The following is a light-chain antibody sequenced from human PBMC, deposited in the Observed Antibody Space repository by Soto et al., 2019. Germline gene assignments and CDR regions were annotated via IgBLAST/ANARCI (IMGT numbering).Light chain of an antibody. CDR2: EAS. V-gene: IGLV2-8*01. J-gene: IGLJ3*02. CDR1: NSDVGSYDY. Sequence: QSALTQPPSASGSPGQSVTISCTGTNSDVGSYDYVSWYQQHAGKAPKLMIYEASKRPSGVPDRFSGSKSGNTASLTVSGLQAEDEADYYCSSYAGSNNWVFGGGTKVTVL. CDR3: SSYAGSNNWV.